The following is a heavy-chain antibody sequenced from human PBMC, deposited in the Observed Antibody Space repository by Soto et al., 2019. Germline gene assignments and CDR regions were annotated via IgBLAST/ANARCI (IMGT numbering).Heavy chain of an antibody. CDR3: ARDRPHYDFWSGSLGREYYFDY. J-gene: IGHJ4*02. D-gene: IGHD3-3*01. Sequence: GASVKVSCKASGYTFTGYYMRWVRQAPGQGLEWMGWINPNSGGTNYAQKFQGWVTMTRDTSISTAYMELSRLGSDDTAVYYCARDRPHYDFWSGSLGREYYFDYWGQGTLVTVSS. CDR1: GYTFTGYY. CDR2: INPNSGGT. V-gene: IGHV1-2*04.